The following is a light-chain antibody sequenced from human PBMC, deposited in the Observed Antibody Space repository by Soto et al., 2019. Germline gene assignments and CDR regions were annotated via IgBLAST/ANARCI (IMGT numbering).Light chain of an antibody. CDR1: QSVSSS. Sequence: EIVMTQSPGTLSVSPGERATLSCRASQSVSSSLAWYQHKPGQALRLLIYDASTRATGIPGRFSGSGSGTEFTPTISSLQSEDFAVYYCQHYNNWPLTFGQGTKVEIK. V-gene: IGKV3-15*01. CDR2: DAS. J-gene: IGKJ1*01. CDR3: QHYNNWPLT.